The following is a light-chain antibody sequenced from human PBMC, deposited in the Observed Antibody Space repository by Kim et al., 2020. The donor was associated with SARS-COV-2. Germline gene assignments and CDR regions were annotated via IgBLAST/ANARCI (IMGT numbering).Light chain of an antibody. V-gene: IGKV1-39*01. CDR1: RGIRNY. Sequence: DIQMTQSPSSLSASVGDTVTITCRASRGIRNYLNWYQHKPGTAPNLLIYTASSLQSGVPSRFSGSGSGTDFTLTIASLQPEDFATYYCQQNFITPYTFGLGTKLEI. CDR3: QQNFITPYT. CDR2: TAS. J-gene: IGKJ2*01.